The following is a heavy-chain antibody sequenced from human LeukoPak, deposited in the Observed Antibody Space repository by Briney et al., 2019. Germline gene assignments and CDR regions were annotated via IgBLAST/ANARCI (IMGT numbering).Heavy chain of an antibody. CDR2: INSDGSST. D-gene: IGHD5-24*01. CDR3: ARDSGDGYNSSDY. J-gene: IGHJ4*02. Sequence: PGGSLRLSCAASGFTFSNYWMHWVRQAPGKGLVWVSRINSDGSSTNNADSVKGRFTISRDNAKNTLYLQMNSLRADDTALYYCARDSGDGYNSSDYWGQGTLVTVSS. CDR1: GFTFSNYW. V-gene: IGHV3-74*01.